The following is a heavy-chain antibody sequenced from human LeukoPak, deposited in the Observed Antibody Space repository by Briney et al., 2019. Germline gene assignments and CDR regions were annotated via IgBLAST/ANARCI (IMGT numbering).Heavy chain of an antibody. J-gene: IGHJ4*02. Sequence: TSVKVSCKASGFTFASSPMQWVRQARGQRLEWIGWIVVGSGNTNYAQKFQERVTITRDMSTSTAYMELSSLRSEDTAAYYCASGSGWYSPDYWGQGTLVTVSS. CDR3: ASGSGWYSPDY. V-gene: IGHV1-58*02. CDR1: GFTFASSP. D-gene: IGHD6-19*01. CDR2: IVVGSGNT.